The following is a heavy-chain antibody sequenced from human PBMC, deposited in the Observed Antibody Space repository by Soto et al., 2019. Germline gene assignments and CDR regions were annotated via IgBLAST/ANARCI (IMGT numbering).Heavy chain of an antibody. D-gene: IGHD1-1*01. CDR1: GYTFTSYG. CDR3: AKADWNDVPFDN. CDR2: ISAYNGNT. V-gene: IGHV1-18*01. Sequence: ASVKVSCKASGYTFTSYGISWVRQAPGQGLEWMGWISAYNGNTNYAQKLQGRVTMTTDTSTSTAYMELRSLRSDDTAVYYCAKADWNDVPFDNWGQGTLVTVSS. J-gene: IGHJ4*02.